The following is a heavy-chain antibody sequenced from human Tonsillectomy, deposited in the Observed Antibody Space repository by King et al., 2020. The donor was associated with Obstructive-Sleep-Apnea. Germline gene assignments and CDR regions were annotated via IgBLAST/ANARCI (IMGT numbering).Heavy chain of an antibody. V-gene: IGHV1-8*01. CDR3: ARRSGWCYFDY. CDR2: MNPNSGNT. D-gene: IGHD6-19*01. Sequence: VQLVESGAEVKKPGASVKVSCKASGYTFTNYYINWVRQAPGQGLEWVGWMNPNSGNTGYAQKFQGRVTMTRNTPISTAYMELSSLRSEETAVYYCARRSGWCYFDYWGQGTLVTVSS. CDR1: GYTFTNYY. J-gene: IGHJ4*02.